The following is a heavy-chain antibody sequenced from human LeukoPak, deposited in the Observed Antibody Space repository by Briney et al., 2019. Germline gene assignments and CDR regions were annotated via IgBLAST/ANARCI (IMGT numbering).Heavy chain of an antibody. CDR2: IYPGDSDT. J-gene: IGHJ5*02. D-gene: IGHD2-15*01. CDR3: ARHGVRLYCSGGSCHYNWFDP. CDR1: GYSFTSYW. Sequence: GESLKISCKGSGYSFTSYWIGWVRQMPGKGLEWMGIIYPGDSDTGYSPSFQGQVTISADKSISTAYLQWSSLKASDTAMYYCARHGVRLYCSGGSCHYNWFDPWGQGTLVTVSS. V-gene: IGHV5-51*01.